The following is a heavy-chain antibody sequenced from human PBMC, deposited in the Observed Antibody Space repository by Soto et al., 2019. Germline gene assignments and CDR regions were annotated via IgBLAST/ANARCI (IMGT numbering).Heavy chain of an antibody. J-gene: IGHJ5*02. CDR1: GETVSRASYY. V-gene: IGHV4-61*01. Sequence: PSENLSLTCTVSGETVSRASYYWSWIRQPPRKGLEWIGYIYYTGDTNYNPSLKSRVTISVDTSKNQFSLDLTSVTAADTAVYFCARVPPAVAATGGWFDPRGQGTLDTVSS. CDR2: IYYTGDT. CDR3: ARVPPAVAATGGWFDP. D-gene: IGHD6-19*01.